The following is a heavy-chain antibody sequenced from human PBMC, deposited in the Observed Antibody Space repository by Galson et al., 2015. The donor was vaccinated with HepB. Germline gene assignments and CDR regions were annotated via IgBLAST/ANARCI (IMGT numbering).Heavy chain of an antibody. D-gene: IGHD5-18*01. J-gene: IGHJ6*02. Sequence: SVKVSCKASGYTFTSYGISWVRQAPGQGLEWMGWISAYNGNTNYAQKLQGRVTMTTDTSTSTAYMELRSLRSDDTAVYYCARMGAEYSYGHGYYYYGMDVWGQGTTVTVSS. CDR1: GYTFTSYG. CDR2: ISAYNGNT. V-gene: IGHV1-18*04. CDR3: ARMGAEYSYGHGYYYYGMDV.